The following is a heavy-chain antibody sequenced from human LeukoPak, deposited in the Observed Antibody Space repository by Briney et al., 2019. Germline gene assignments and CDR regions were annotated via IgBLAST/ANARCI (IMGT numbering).Heavy chain of an antibody. J-gene: IGHJ4*02. V-gene: IGHV4-34*01. CDR2: ISHSGST. Sequence: SETLSLTCAVYGGSFSGYYWSWIRQPPGKGLEWIGEISHSGSTNYNPSLKSRVTISVDTSKNQFSPKLSSVTAADTAVYYCARGRGYDYVWGSYRSRYFDYWGQGTLVTVSS. CDR3: ARGRGYDYVWGSYRSRYFDY. CDR1: GGSFSGYY. D-gene: IGHD3-16*02.